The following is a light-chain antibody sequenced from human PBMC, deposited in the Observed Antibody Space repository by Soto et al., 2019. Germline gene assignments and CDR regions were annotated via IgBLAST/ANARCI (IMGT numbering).Light chain of an antibody. Sequence: IVLTQSPATLSVSPGERVTLSCRASENVGTNLAWYQQRPGQPPRLLIYGSSTRATGISATFSGSGSRTEFHLTISSLQSEDSAVYYCQQYNNWGLSFGGGTRVEIK. CDR2: GSS. J-gene: IGKJ4*01. CDR3: QQYNNWGLS. CDR1: ENVGTN. V-gene: IGKV3D-15*01.